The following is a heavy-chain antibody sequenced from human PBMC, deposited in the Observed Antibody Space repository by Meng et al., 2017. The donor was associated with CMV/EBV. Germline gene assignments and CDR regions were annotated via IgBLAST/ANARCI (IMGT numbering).Heavy chain of an antibody. J-gene: IGHJ4*02. D-gene: IGHD5-18*01. Sequence: SETLSLTCTVSGGSISSYYWSWIRQPPGKGLEWIGYIYYSGSTNYNPSLKSRVTISVDTSKNQFSLKLSSVTAADTAVYYCARERCSYGFSGVVYFDYWGQGTLVTVSS. V-gene: IGHV4-59*01. CDR2: IYYSGST. CDR3: ARERCSYGFSGVVYFDY. CDR1: GGSISSYY.